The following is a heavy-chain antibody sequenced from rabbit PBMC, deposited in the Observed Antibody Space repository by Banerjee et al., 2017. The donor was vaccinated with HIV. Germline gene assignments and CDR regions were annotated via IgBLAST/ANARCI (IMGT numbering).Heavy chain of an antibody. J-gene: IGHJ4*01. CDR3: GKHPDARAFNL. V-gene: IGHV1S45*01. CDR1: GFDFSRNV. Sequence: QEQLEESGGDLVKPEGSLTLTCTASGFDFSRNVMCWVRQAPGKGLEWIACIYAGSSGSTYYASWAKGRFTISKTSSTTVTLQMTSLTAADTATYFCGKHPDARAFNLWGQGTLVTVS. CDR2: IYAGSSGST. D-gene: IGHD2-1*01.